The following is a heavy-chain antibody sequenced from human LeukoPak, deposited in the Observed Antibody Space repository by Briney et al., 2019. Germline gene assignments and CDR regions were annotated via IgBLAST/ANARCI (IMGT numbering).Heavy chain of an antibody. Sequence: GGSLRLSCAASGFTFDDYGMSWVRQAPGKGLEWVSGINWNGGSTGYADSVKGRFTISRDNAKNSLYLQMNSLRAEDTALYHCARDRGPWYYGSGSYYKGPYYYYYYMDVWGKGTTVTISS. CDR3: ARDRGPWYYGSGSYYKGPYYYYYYMDV. J-gene: IGHJ6*03. D-gene: IGHD3-10*01. CDR2: INWNGGST. CDR1: GFTFDDYG. V-gene: IGHV3-20*01.